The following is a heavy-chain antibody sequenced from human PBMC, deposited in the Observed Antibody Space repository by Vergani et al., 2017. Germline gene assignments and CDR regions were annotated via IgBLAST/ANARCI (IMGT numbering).Heavy chain of an antibody. V-gene: IGHV1-8*01. CDR2: MNPNSGTT. CDR1: GYSFSSYD. D-gene: IGHD5-18*01. CDR3: ARARERQLWLGGYFDY. Sequence: QVQLVQSGAEVKKPGASVKVSCRASGYSFSSYDISWVRQATGQGLEWMGWMNPNSGTTGYAQKFQGRVTMTRNTSINTAYMELSSLRSEDTAVYYCARARERQLWLGGYFDYWGQGTLVTVSS. J-gene: IGHJ4*02.